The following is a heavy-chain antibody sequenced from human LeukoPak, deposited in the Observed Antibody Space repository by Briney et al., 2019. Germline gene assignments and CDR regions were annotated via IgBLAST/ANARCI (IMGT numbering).Heavy chain of an antibody. D-gene: IGHD5-18*01. V-gene: IGHV3-21*01. CDR2: ISSSSSYI. CDR1: GFTFSSYS. CDR3: ARDLSGIAGYTYGRGIDY. J-gene: IGHJ4*02. Sequence: GGPLRLSCAASGFTFSSYSMNWVRQAPGRGLEWVSSISSSSSYIYYADSVKGRFTISRDNAKTSLYLQMNSLRAEDTAVYYCARDLSGIAGYTYGRGIDYWGQGTLVTVSS.